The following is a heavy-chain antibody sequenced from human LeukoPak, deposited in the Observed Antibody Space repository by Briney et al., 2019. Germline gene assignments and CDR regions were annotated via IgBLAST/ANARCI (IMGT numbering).Heavy chain of an antibody. Sequence: KPSETLSLTRTVSGASISSPYCRWTRQPPGKGLEWIGYIYYSRSTNYNPSLKSRVTISVDTSKHQFSLKLISVTAADTAVYYCARQRIHWFDPWGQGTLVTVSS. CDR1: GASISSPY. V-gene: IGHV4-59*08. CDR3: ARQRIHWFDP. CDR2: IYYSRST. J-gene: IGHJ5*02.